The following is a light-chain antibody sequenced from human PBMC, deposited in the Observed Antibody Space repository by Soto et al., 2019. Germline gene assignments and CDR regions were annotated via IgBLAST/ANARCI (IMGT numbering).Light chain of an antibody. Sequence: ILMAHSAPNVSVSRGDRANPSCTPSTSVSGNLARYQQKPGKAPRLLIYAAYLRATGIQARFSARGYGTAFTLTIRSLQSEDFAVYYCQQYKNWPPITFGQGTRLEI. J-gene: IGKJ5*01. CDR2: AAY. V-gene: IGKV3-15*01. CDR3: QQYKNWPPIT. CDR1: TSVSGN.